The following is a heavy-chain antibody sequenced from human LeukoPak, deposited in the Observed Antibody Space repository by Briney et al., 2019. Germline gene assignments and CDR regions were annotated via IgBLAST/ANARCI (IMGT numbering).Heavy chain of an antibody. CDR1: GYTFTGYY. CDR2: INPNSGGT. D-gene: IGHD1-26*01. Sequence: ASVKVSCKASGYTFTGYYMHWVRQAPGQGLEWMGWINPNSGGTNYAQKFQGRVTMTRDTSISTAYMELSRLRSDDTAVYYCARAKYRVGATPFDYWGQGTLVTVSS. V-gene: IGHV1-2*02. CDR3: ARAKYRVGATPFDY. J-gene: IGHJ4*02.